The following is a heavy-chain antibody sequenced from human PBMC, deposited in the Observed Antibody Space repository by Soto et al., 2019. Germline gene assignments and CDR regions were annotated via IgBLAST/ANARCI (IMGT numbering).Heavy chain of an antibody. J-gene: IGHJ4*02. CDR1: GFTFSSYW. CDR2: INSDGSST. V-gene: IGHV3-74*01. Sequence: GGSLRLSCAASGFTFSSYWMHWVRQAPGKGLVWVSRINSDGSSTSYADSVKGRFTISRDNAKNTLYLQMNSLRAEDTAVYYCARERYKSRPFDYWGQGTLVTVSS. D-gene: IGHD3-9*01. CDR3: ARERYKSRPFDY.